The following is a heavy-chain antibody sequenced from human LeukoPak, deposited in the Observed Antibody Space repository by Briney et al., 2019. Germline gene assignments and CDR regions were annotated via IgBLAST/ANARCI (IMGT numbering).Heavy chain of an antibody. D-gene: IGHD2-21*02. CDR1: GYTFTDSY. Sequence: ASVKVSCKASGYTFTDSYIHWVRQASGQGLECVGRINPNSGGTNYAQKFQGRVTMTRDTSISTAYMELSSLRYDDTAVYYCVREYCGGDCYPWNWGQGTLVTVSS. CDR3: VREYCGGDCYPWN. J-gene: IGHJ4*02. V-gene: IGHV1-2*06. CDR2: INPNSGGT.